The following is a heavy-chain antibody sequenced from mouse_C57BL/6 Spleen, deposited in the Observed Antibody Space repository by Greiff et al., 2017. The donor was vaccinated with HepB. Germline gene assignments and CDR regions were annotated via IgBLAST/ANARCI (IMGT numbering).Heavy chain of an antibody. CDR3: ARGLVYAMDY. CDR2: IYPGSGNT. CDR1: GYSFTSYY. Sequence: QVQLKESGPELVKPGASVKISCKASGYSFTSYYIHWVKQRPGQGLEWIGWIYPGSGNTKYNEKFKGKATLTADTSSSTAYMQLSSLTSEDSAVYYCARGLVYAMDYWGQGTSVTVSS. V-gene: IGHV1-66*01. J-gene: IGHJ4*01.